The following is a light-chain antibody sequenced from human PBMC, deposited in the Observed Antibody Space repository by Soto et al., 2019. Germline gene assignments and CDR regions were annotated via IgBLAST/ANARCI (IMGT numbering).Light chain of an antibody. CDR2: EVS. CDR1: SSDVGGYNY. J-gene: IGLJ3*02. Sequence: QSALTQPASVSGSPGQSITISCTGTSSDVGGYNYVSWYQQHPGKAPKLMIYEVSNRPSGVSNRLSGSKSGNTASLTISGRQAEDEADYYFSSYTSSSTRVFGGGTKVTVL. V-gene: IGLV2-14*01. CDR3: SSYTSSSTRV.